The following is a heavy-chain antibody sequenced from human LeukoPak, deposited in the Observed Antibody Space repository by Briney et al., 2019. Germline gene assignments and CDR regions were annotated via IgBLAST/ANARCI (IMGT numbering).Heavy chain of an antibody. CDR2: INHSGST. CDR1: GRSFSGYY. D-gene: IGHD2-21*02. Sequence: SETLSLTCAVYGRSFSGYYWSWIRQPPGKGLEWIGEINHSGSTNYNPSLKSRVTISVDTSKNQFSLKLSSVTAADTAVYYCATDLVVTHHFDYWGQGTLVTVSS. J-gene: IGHJ4*02. V-gene: IGHV4-34*01. CDR3: ATDLVVTHHFDY.